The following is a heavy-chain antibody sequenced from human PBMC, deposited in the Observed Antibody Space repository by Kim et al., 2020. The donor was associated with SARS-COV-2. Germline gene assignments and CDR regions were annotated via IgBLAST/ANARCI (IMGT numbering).Heavy chain of an antibody. V-gene: IGHV3-30*04. CDR1: GFTFSSYA. CDR2: ISYDGKNK. Sequence: GGSLRLSCAASGFTFSSYAVHWVRQAPGKGLEWVAVISYDGKNKYYADAVKGRFTISRDNSKKTLYLQMNSLRAEDTAMYYCARDPGYYGSVPLDPWGQGTLVTVSS. CDR3: ARDPGYYGSVPLDP. J-gene: IGHJ5*02. D-gene: IGHD3-10*01.